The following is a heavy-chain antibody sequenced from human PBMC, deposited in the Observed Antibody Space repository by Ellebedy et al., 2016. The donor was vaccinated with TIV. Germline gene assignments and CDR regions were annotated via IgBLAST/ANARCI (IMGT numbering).Heavy chain of an antibody. CDR2: IYYSRST. V-gene: IGHV4-31*03. CDR1: GGSISSGGSY. J-gene: IGHJ5*02. CDR3: ARVGVVPAAMFDP. Sequence: SETLSLTCTVSGGSISSGGSYWSWIRQHPGKGLEWIGYIYYSRSTYYNPSLKSRVTISLDTSKNQFSLKLSSVTAADTAVYHCARVGVVPAAMFDPWGQGTLVTVSS. D-gene: IGHD2-2*01.